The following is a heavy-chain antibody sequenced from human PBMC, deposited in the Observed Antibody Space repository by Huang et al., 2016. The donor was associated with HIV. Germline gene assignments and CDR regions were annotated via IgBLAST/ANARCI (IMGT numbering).Heavy chain of an antibody. CDR3: ARRFSSSSGYFDY. D-gene: IGHD6-6*01. V-gene: IGHV5-51*01. CDR1: GYSFSSYW. Sequence: VQLVQSGAEVKKPGESLKISCKGSGYSFSSYWIAWVRQMPGKGLEWMGIIVPDDSDTTYIPSFEGQVTISADKSIGTAYLQWSSLKASDTAMYYCARRFSSSSGYFDYWGQGSLVTVSS. CDR2: IVPDDSDT. J-gene: IGHJ4*02.